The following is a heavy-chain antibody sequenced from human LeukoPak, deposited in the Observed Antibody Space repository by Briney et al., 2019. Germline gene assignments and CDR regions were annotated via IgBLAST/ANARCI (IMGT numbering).Heavy chain of an antibody. CDR1: GFTFSSYA. V-gene: IGHV3-23*01. Sequence: PGGSLRLSCAASGFTFSSYAMSWVRQAPGKGLEWVSAISSSGGSTYYADSVKGRFTISRDNSKNTLYLQMNSLRAEDTAVYYCAKETDHYYDSSGYYYGFGAFDIWGQGTMVTVSS. CDR3: AKETDHYYDSSGYYYGFGAFDI. J-gene: IGHJ3*02. CDR2: ISSSGGST. D-gene: IGHD3-22*01.